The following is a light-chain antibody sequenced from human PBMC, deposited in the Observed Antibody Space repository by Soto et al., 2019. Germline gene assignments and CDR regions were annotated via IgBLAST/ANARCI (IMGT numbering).Light chain of an antibody. CDR3: SPYAGSTIL. CDR2: EVN. CDR1: SSDVGGYNY. V-gene: IGLV2-8*01. Sequence: QSALTQPPSASGSPGQSVTISCTGTSSDVGGYNYVSWYQQHPGKAPKLMIYEVNKRPSGVPDRFSASKSGNTASLTVSGLQSEDEADYYRSPYAGSTILFGTGTKLTAL. J-gene: IGLJ1*01.